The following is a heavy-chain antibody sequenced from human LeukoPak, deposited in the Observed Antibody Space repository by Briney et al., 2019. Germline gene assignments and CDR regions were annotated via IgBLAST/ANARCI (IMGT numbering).Heavy chain of an antibody. CDR3: AKDRARSYGYGNNFDP. J-gene: IGHJ5*02. V-gene: IGHV3-43*02. CDR2: ITGDGSTT. CDR1: GFTFDDYA. D-gene: IGHD5-18*01. Sequence: GGSLRLSCAASGFTFDDYAMHWVRQVPGKRLEWTSLITGDGSTTYYGDSMKGRFTISRDNSKNSLYLQMNSVRAEDTALYYCAKDRARSYGYGNNFDPWGQGTLVTVSS.